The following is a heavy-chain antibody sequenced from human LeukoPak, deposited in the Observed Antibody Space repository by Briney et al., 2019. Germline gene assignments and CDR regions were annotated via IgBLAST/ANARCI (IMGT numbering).Heavy chain of an antibody. CDR1: GFTFSSYS. D-gene: IGHD4-11*01. CDR3: AKELTVTPSPPHY. Sequence: GGSLRLSCAASGFTFSSYSMNWVRQAPGKGLEWVSSISGSGGSTYYADSVKGRFTISRDNSKNTLYLQMNSLRAEDTAVYYCAKELTVTPSPPHYWGQGTLVTVPS. CDR2: ISGSGGST. J-gene: IGHJ4*02. V-gene: IGHV3-23*01.